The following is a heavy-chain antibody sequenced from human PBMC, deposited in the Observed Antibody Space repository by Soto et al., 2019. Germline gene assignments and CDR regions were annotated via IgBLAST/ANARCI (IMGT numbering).Heavy chain of an antibody. CDR2: ISAYNGNT. Sequence: XSVKVASTASGYPFTSYGISWVRQSPGQGLEWMGWISAYNGNTNYAQKLQGRVTMTTDTSTSTAYMELRSLRSDDTAVYYCARDAQYCSSTSCPSVYYYYGMDVWGQGTKVTVSS. V-gene: IGHV1-18*01. CDR1: GYPFTSYG. D-gene: IGHD2-2*01. CDR3: ARDAQYCSSTSCPSVYYYYGMDV. J-gene: IGHJ6*02.